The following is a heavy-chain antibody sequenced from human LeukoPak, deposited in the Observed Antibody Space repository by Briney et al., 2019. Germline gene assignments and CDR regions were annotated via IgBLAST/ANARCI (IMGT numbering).Heavy chain of an antibody. Sequence: PGGSLRLSCAASGFIFSDYYMSWIRQAPGKGLEWVSYISSSGSTKYYADSVKGRFTISRDSAKNSYLQMNSLRAEDTAVYYCARDGHAYGRGSPHYWGQGTLVTVSS. V-gene: IGHV3-11*01. J-gene: IGHJ4*02. D-gene: IGHD3-10*01. CDR2: ISSSGSTK. CDR1: GFIFSDYY. CDR3: ARDGHAYGRGSPHY.